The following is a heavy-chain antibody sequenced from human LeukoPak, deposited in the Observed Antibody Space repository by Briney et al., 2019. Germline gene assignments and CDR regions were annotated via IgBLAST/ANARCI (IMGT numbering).Heavy chain of an antibody. Sequence: PGGSLRLSCAASGFIFSDYYMSWIRQAPGKGLEWVSYISSSGSTMYYTDSVKGRFTISRDNAKDSLYLQMNSLRAEDTAVYYCARESSVVGRNIDYWGQGTLVTVSS. V-gene: IGHV3-11*04. D-gene: IGHD1-26*01. CDR1: GFIFSDYY. CDR3: ARESSVVGRNIDY. CDR2: ISSSGSTM. J-gene: IGHJ4*02.